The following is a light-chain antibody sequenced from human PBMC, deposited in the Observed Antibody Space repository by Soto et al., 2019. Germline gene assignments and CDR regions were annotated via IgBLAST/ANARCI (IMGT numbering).Light chain of an antibody. J-gene: IGKJ1*01. CDR2: GAS. Sequence: EIVLTQSPGTLSLSPGERATLSCRASQSVSSSYLAWYQQKPGQAPRLLIYGASSRATGIPDRFSGSGSGTDFTLTISRLEPEDFAVYYCQQYNDWLWTFGQGTKVEIK. CDR1: QSVSSSY. CDR3: QQYNDWLWT. V-gene: IGKV3-20*01.